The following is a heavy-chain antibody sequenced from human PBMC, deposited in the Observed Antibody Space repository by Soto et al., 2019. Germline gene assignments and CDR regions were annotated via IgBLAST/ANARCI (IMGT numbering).Heavy chain of an antibody. D-gene: IGHD6-19*01. CDR1: GFTFSSYA. V-gene: IGHV3-23*01. CDR2: ISGSGGST. Sequence: PGGSLRLSCAASGFTFSSYAMSWVRQAPGKGLEWVSAISGSGGSTYYADSVKGRFTISRDNSKNTLYLQMNSLRAEDTAVYYCAKGPLEGIAVAGAFDPWGQGTLVTVSS. J-gene: IGHJ5*02. CDR3: AKGPLEGIAVAGAFDP.